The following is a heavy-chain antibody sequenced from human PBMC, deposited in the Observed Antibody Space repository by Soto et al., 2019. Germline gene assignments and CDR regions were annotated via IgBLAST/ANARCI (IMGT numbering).Heavy chain of an antibody. Sequence: GASVKVSCKASGGTFSSYAISWVRQAPGQGLEWMGRINPIGGSTSYAQKFQGRVTITRDTSTSTVYMELSSLRSEDTAVYYCAKGPTSNEVWFDPWGQGTLVTVSS. CDR2: INPIGGST. CDR3: AKGPTSNEVWFDP. V-gene: IGHV1-46*01. CDR1: GGTFSSYA. J-gene: IGHJ5*02.